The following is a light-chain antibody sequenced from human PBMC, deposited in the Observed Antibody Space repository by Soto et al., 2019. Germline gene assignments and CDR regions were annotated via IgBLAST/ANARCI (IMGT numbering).Light chain of an antibody. CDR3: QQRGSWPQLT. V-gene: IGKV3-11*01. Sequence: DIVFTHSPATLSLSSGERATLSCRASQSVGSSLAWFQQKPGQAPRLLIYDASNRATGIPARFSGSGSGTDFTLTISSLEPEDFAVYYCQQRGSWPQLTFGGGTKVDIK. CDR1: QSVGSS. J-gene: IGKJ4*01. CDR2: DAS.